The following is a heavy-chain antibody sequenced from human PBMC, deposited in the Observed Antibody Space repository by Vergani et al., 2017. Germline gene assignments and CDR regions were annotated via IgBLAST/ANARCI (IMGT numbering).Heavy chain of an antibody. V-gene: IGHV4-34*01. D-gene: IGHD2-2*01. CDR3: ARSMGYCSSTSCLEPFDY. CDR1: GGSFSGYY. J-gene: IGHJ4*02. Sequence: QVQLQQWGAGLLKPSETLSLTCAVYGGSFSGYYWSWIRQPPGKGLEWIGEINHSGSTNYNPSLKSRVTISVDTSKNQFSLKLSSVTAADTAVYYCARSMGYCSSTSCLEPFDYWGQGTLVTVSS. CDR2: INHSGST.